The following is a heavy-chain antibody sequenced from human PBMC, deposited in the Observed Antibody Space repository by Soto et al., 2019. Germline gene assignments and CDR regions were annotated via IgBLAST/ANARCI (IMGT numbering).Heavy chain of an antibody. D-gene: IGHD6-19*01. J-gene: IGHJ4*02. V-gene: IGHV1-69*12. CDR1: GGTFSRYA. CDR2: IIPIFGTA. CDR3: ASGGVSYSSGWGPFDY. Sequence: QVQLVQSGAEVKKPGSSVKVSCKASGGTFSRYAISWVRQAPGQGLEWMGGIIPIFGTANYAQKFQGRVTITADESTCTAFMELSSLRSEDTAVYYCASGGVSYSSGWGPFDYWGQGTLVTVSS.